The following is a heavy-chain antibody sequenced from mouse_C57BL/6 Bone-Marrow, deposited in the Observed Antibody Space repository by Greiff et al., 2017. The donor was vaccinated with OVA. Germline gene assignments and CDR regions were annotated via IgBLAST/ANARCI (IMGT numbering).Heavy chain of an antibody. V-gene: IGHV1-55*01. CDR2: IYPGSGST. D-gene: IGHD1-1*01. Sequence: VQLQQPGAELVKPGASVKMSCKASGYTFTSYWITWVKQRPGQGLEWIGDIYPGSGSTNYNEKFKSKATLTVDTSSSTAYMQLSSLTSEDSAVYYCARWRYYGSSSWFAYWGQGTLVTVSA. J-gene: IGHJ3*01. CDR1: GYTFTSYW. CDR3: ARWRYYGSSSWFAY.